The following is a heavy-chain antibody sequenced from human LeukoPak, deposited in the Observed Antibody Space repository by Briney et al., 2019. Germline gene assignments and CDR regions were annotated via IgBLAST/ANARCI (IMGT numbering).Heavy chain of an antibody. CDR2: IYYSGST. V-gene: IGHV4-31*03. J-gene: IGHJ3*02. D-gene: IGHD3-10*01. CDR1: GGSISSGGYY. Sequence: SETVSLTCTVSGGSISSGGYYWSWIRQHPGKGLEWIGYIYYSGSTYYNPSLKSRVTISVDTSKNQFSLKLSSVTAADTAVYYCARDHGDHDAFDIWGQGTMVTVSS. CDR3: ARDHGDHDAFDI.